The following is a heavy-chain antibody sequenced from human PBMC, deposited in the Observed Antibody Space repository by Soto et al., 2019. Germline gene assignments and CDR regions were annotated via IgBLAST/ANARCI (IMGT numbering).Heavy chain of an antibody. CDR2: INPNGGVT. D-gene: IGHD5-12*01. Sequence: QVQLVQSGAEVKKPGASVTVSCRSSGDTFNDYYIHWVRQAPGQGLKWMGWINPNGGVTKYAQKFQGWVTMTRDTSIWTVYMQLSRLRSDDTAVYYCARESGGATATLDYYYFYMDVWGTGTTVTVSS. CDR3: ARESGGATATLDYYYFYMDV. V-gene: IGHV1-2*04. J-gene: IGHJ6*03. CDR1: GDTFNDYY.